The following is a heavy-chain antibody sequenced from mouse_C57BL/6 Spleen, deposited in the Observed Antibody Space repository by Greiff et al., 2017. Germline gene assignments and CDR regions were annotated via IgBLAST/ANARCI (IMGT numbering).Heavy chain of an antibody. J-gene: IGHJ2*01. CDR3: TRRGYGSYCFDY. CDR1: GYTFTDYE. CDR2: IDPETGGT. V-gene: IGHV1-15*01. D-gene: IGHD2-10*02. Sequence: QVQLQQSGAELVRPGASVTLSCKASGYTFTDYEMHWVKQTPVHGLEWIGAIDPETGGTAYNQKFKGKAILTADKSSSTAYMELRSLTSEDSAVYYCTRRGYGSYCFDYWGQGTTLTVSS.